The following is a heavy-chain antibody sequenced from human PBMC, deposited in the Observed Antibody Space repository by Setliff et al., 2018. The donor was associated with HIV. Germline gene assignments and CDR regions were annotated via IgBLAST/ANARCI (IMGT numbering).Heavy chain of an antibody. J-gene: IGHJ6*02. D-gene: IGHD4-4*01. V-gene: IGHV3-48*03. CDR2: ISSSGSTI. Sequence: LRLSCAASGFTFSSYEMNWVRQAPGKGLEWVSYISSSGSTIYYADSVKGRFTNSRDNAKNSLYLQMNSLKADDTAVYYCARDDSNYRQHGMDVWGQGTTVTVSS. CDR3: ARDDSNYRQHGMDV. CDR1: GFTFSSYE.